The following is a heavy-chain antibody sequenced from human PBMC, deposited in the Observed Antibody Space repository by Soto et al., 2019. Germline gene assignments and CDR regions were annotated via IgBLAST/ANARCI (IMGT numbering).Heavy chain of an antibody. V-gene: IGHV4-59*01. D-gene: IGHD6-19*01. Sequence: SETLSLTCTVSGGSISSYYWRWIRQPPGKGLEWIGYIYYSGSTNYNPSLKSRVTISVDTSKNQFSLKLSSVTAADTAVYYCARDQAYSSGWDDDYYYYGMDVWGQGTTVTVSS. CDR3: ARDQAYSSGWDDDYYYYGMDV. J-gene: IGHJ6*02. CDR2: IYYSGST. CDR1: GGSISSYY.